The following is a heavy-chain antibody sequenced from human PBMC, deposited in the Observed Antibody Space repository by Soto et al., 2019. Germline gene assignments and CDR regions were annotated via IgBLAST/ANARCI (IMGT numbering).Heavy chain of an antibody. V-gene: IGHV3-33*01. CDR1: GFTFSSYG. J-gene: IGHJ3*02. D-gene: IGHD2-21*01. Sequence: GGSLRLSCAASGFTFSSYGMHWVRQAPGKGLEWVAVIWYDGSNKYYADSVKGRFTISRDNSKNTLYLQMNSLRAEDTAVYYCARGGEHDAFDIWGQGTMVTVSS. CDR3: ARGGEHDAFDI. CDR2: IWYDGSNK.